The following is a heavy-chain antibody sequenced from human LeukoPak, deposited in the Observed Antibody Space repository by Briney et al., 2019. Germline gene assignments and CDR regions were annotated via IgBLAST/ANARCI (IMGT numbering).Heavy chain of an antibody. J-gene: IGHJ5*02. CDR3: ARNYDFWSGYLQP. D-gene: IGHD3-3*01. Sequence: SETLSLTCTVSGGSISSYYWRWIRQPAGKGLEWIGYTYYSGSTNYNPSLKSRVTISVDTSKNQFSLKLSSVTAADTAVYYCARNYDFWSGYLQPWGQGTLVTVSS. CDR2: TYYSGST. CDR1: GGSISSYY. V-gene: IGHV4-59*01.